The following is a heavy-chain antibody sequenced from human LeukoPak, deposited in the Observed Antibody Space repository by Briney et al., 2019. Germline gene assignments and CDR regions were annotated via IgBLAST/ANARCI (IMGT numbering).Heavy chain of an antibody. Sequence: PGGSLRLSCAASGFSFSSYSMTWVRQAPGKGLEWVSSISSRSSYIYYTDSVKGRFTISRDNAKNSLYLRMNSLRAEDTAVYYCAAGFYFGDYWGQGTLVTVSS. CDR3: AAGFYFGDY. CDR1: GFSFSSYS. CDR2: ISSRSSYI. D-gene: IGHD3-3*01. J-gene: IGHJ4*02. V-gene: IGHV3-21*04.